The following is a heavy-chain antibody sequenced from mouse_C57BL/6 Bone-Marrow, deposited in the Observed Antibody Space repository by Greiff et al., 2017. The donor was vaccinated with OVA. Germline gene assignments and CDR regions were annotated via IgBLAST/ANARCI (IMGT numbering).Heavy chain of an antibody. CDR2: IYPGSGNT. D-gene: IGHD2-3*01. CDR3: ARSGGYYVGYFDY. CDR1: GYSFTSYY. J-gene: IGHJ2*01. V-gene: IGHV1-66*01. Sequence: QVQLQQSGPELVKPGASVKISCKASGYSFTSYYIHWVKQRPGQGLEWIGWIYPGSGNTKYNEKFKGKDTLTADTSSSTAYMQLSSLTSEDSAVYYCARSGGYYVGYFDYWGQGTTLTVSS.